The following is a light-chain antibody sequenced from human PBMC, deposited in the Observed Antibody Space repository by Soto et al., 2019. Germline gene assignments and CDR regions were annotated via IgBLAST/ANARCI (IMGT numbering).Light chain of an antibody. J-gene: IGKJ2*01. CDR2: GVF. CDR1: QTVNSDY. Sequence: ETVLTQSPGTVSLSPGERATLSCTTSQTVNSDYLAWYQHKPGQAPRLLIYGVFNRATGIPDRFSGSGSGTYFTLTISGLEPEDSAVYYCQHYDGSPRTFGQGTNLEI. CDR3: QHYDGSPRT. V-gene: IGKV3-20*01.